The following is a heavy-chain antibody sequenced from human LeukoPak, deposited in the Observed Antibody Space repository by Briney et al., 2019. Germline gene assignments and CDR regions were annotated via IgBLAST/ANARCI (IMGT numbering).Heavy chain of an antibody. V-gene: IGHV1-18*01. CDR2: ISAYNGNT. CDR3: ARDPRIAAAGAYFDY. Sequence: GASVTVSCKASGYTFTSYGISWVRQAPGQGLEWMGWISAYNGNTNYAQKLQGRVTMTTDTSTSTAYMELSSLRSDDTAVYYCARDPRIAAAGAYFDYWGQGTLVTVSS. D-gene: IGHD6-13*01. CDR1: GYTFTSYG. J-gene: IGHJ4*02.